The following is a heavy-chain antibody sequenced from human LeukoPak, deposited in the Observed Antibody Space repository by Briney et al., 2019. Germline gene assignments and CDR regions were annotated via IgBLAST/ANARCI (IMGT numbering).Heavy chain of an antibody. CDR3: ARGHTNSWPFDY. D-gene: IGHD6-13*01. Sequence: GGSLRLSCAASGFTFSSYAMSWVRQAPGRGLEWVSVIYSGGSTYYADSVKGRFTISRDNSKNTMYLQMTSLRADDTAVYYCARGHTNSWPFDYWGQGALVTVSS. CDR1: GFTFSSYA. V-gene: IGHV3-53*01. J-gene: IGHJ4*02. CDR2: IYSGGST.